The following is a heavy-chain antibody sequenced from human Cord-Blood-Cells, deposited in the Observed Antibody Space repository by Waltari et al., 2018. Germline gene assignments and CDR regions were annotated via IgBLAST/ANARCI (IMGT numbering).Heavy chain of an antibody. V-gene: IGHV4-31*03. J-gene: IGHJ5*02. CDR1: GGSISSGGYY. Sequence: QVQLQESGPGLVKPSQTLSLTCTVSGGSISSGGYYWSWIRQHPGKGLEGICYIYYRGSTYYNPTLKSRVTRSVDTSKTQFSRKLSSVTAADTAVYYCARGSVRNWFDPWGQGTLVTVSS. CDR3: ARGSVRNWFDP. CDR2: IYYRGST.